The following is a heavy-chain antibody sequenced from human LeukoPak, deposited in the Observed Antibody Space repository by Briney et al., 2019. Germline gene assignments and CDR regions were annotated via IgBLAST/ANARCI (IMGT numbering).Heavy chain of an antibody. CDR3: AKGSHYYDSSGYDG. J-gene: IGHJ4*02. CDR2: ISGSGAST. D-gene: IGHD3-22*01. CDR1: GFTFGSYA. V-gene: IGHV3-23*01. Sequence: GVSLRLSCAASGFTFGSYARSWVRQAPGKGLEWVSAISGSGASTYYADPVKGRFTISRDNSKNTLSLQMNSLRAEDTAVYYCAKGSHYYDSSGYDGWGQGTQVTVSS.